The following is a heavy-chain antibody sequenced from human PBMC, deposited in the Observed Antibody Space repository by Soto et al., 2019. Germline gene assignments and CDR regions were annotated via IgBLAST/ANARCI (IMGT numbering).Heavy chain of an antibody. J-gene: IGHJ3*02. V-gene: IGHV4-59*01. CDR2: IYYSGST. CDR1: GGSLSSYY. Sequence: SETLSLTCTVSGGSLSSYYWSWIRQPPGKGLEWIGYIYYSGSTNYNPSLKSRVTISVDTSKNQLSLKLSSVTAADTAVYYCARDYGSDDYGDYGAFDIWGQGTMVTVSS. D-gene: IGHD4-17*01. CDR3: ARDYGSDDYGDYGAFDI.